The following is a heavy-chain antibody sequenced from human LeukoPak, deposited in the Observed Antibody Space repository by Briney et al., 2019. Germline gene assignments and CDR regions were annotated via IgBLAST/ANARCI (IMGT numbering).Heavy chain of an antibody. D-gene: IGHD2-21*02. Sequence: GESLKISCKASGYTFTNYWIGWVRQMPGKGLEWMGIIYPGDSDTRYSPSFRGQVIISADKSISTAYLQWSSLKASDTAMYYCARESLTAGGAFDIWGQGTMVTVSS. CDR1: GYTFTNYW. CDR3: ARESLTAGGAFDI. V-gene: IGHV5-51*01. CDR2: IYPGDSDT. J-gene: IGHJ3*02.